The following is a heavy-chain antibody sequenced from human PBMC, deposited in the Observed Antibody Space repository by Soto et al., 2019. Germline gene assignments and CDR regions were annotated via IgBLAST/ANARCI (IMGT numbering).Heavy chain of an antibody. D-gene: IGHD6-13*01. Sequence: ASVKVSCKASGYIFTSYHMHWVRQAPGQGLEWMGIINPSGGRTDYAQKFQGRVTMTSDTSTSTVYTELSTLRSEDTAVYYCARAGINWLDPWGQGTLVTVSS. CDR2: INPSGGRT. CDR1: GYIFTSYH. J-gene: IGHJ5*02. CDR3: ARAGINWLDP. V-gene: IGHV1-46*01.